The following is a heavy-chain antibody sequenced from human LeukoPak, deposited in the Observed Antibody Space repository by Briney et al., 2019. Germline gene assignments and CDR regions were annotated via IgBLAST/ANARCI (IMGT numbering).Heavy chain of an antibody. V-gene: IGHV3-7*01. J-gene: IGHJ6*02. CDR2: IKQDGSEK. D-gene: IGHD3-22*01. Sequence: GGSLRLSCAASGFTFSSYWMSWVRQAPGKGLEWVANIKQDGSEKYYVDSVKGRFTISRDNAKNSLYLQMNILRAEDTAVYYCARDSSGYYAYYYYGMDVWGQGTTVTVSS. CDR3: ARDSSGYYAYYYYGMDV. CDR1: GFTFSSYW.